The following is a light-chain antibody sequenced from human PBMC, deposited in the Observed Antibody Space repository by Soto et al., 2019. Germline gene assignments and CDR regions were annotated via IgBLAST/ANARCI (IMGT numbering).Light chain of an antibody. CDR3: QQYTNYPWT. CDR1: QSISSW. J-gene: IGKJ1*01. Sequence: DIQMTQSPPTLSASVGDRVTITCRASQSISSWLAWYQQRPGKAPNLLIYDVSSLESGVPSRFSGSGSGTEFTLTISSLQPVDFATYYCQQYTNYPWTFGQGTKVDIK. CDR2: DVS. V-gene: IGKV1-5*01.